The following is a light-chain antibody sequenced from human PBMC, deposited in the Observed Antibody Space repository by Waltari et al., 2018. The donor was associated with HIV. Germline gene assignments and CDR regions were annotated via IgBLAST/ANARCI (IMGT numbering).Light chain of an antibody. CDR1: SSDVGGYNY. V-gene: IGLV2-14*01. CDR2: EVT. Sequence: QSALTQPASVSGSPGQSTTISCTGTSSDVGGYNYVSWYQQHPGKVPKLLIYEVTNRPSGVSHRFSASKSGNKASLTISGLQAEDEADYYCSSATSRKLYVFGTGTKVTVL. J-gene: IGLJ1*01. CDR3: SSATSRKLYV.